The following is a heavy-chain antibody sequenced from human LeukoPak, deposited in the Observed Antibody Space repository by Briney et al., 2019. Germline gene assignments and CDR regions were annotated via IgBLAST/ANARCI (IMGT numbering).Heavy chain of an antibody. CDR3: ARDRDYYGSGSYFDY. CDR2: IIPIFGTA. CDR1: GGTFSSYA. D-gene: IGHD3-10*01. V-gene: IGHV1-69*13. J-gene: IGHJ4*02. Sequence: SVKVSCKASGGTFSSYAISWVRQAPGQGLEWMGGIIPIFGTANYAQKFQGRVTITADESTSTAYMELSSLRSEDTAVYYCARDRDYYGSGSYFDYWGQGTLVTVSS.